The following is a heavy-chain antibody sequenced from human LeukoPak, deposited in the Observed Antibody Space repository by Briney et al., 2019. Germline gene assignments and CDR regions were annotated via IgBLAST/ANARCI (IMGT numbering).Heavy chain of an antibody. J-gene: IGHJ5*01. D-gene: IGHD6-25*01. CDR1: GYTFISYW. CDR3: ARRQAAAVNWFDS. CDR2: IYPGDSDT. V-gene: IGHV5-51*01. Sequence: GESLKISCKGSGYTFISYWIGWVRQMPGKGLEWMGIIYPGDSDTKYSRSFQGQVIISADKSTTTAYLQWSSLKASDTAMYYCARRQAAAVNWFDSWGQGTLVTVSS.